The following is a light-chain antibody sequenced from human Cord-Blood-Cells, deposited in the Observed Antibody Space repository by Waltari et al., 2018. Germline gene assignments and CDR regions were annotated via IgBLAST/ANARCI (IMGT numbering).Light chain of an antibody. J-gene: IGLJ3*02. CDR2: GKN. CDR1: TLRRHS. CDR3: NSRDSSGNHPNWV. Sequence: SSELTQDPAVSVALGQTVRITCQGATLRRHSASWYSQKPGKAPVLVIYGKNNRPSGIPDRFSGSSSGNTASLTITGAQAEDEADYYCNSRDSSGNHPNWVFGGGTKLTVL. V-gene: IGLV3-19*01.